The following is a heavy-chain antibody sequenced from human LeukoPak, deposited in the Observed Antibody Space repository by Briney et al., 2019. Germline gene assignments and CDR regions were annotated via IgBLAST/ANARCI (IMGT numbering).Heavy chain of an antibody. CDR1: GGSFSGYY. J-gene: IGHJ4*02. CDR2: INHSGST. D-gene: IGHD3-3*01. CDR3: ARGPRQHPTAGFWSGYYTYYFDY. Sequence: SETLSLTCAVDGGSFSGYYWSWIRQPPGKGLEWIGEINHSGSTNYNPSLKSRVTISVDTSKSQFSLKLSSVTAADTAVYYCARGPRQHPTAGFWSGYYTYYFDYWGQGTLVTVSS. V-gene: IGHV4-34*01.